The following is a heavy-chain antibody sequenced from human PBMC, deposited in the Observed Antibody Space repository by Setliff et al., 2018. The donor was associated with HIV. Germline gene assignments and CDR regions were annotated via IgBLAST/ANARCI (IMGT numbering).Heavy chain of an antibody. Sequence: GGSLSLSCAASGFPVSYYIMNWVRQAPGKGLEWVSFISRSNSYIYYADSVKGRFTISRDNAKNSLYLQMNSLRAEDTAVYYCARATAAWDDAFDIWGQGTMVT. CDR3: ARATAAWDDAFDI. D-gene: IGHD6-13*01. J-gene: IGHJ3*02. CDR1: GFPVSYYI. CDR2: ISRSNSYI. V-gene: IGHV3-21*01.